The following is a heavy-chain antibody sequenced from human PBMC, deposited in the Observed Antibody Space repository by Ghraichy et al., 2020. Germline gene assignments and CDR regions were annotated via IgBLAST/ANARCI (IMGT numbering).Heavy chain of an antibody. CDR3: ARRIRQLVTAFDI. CDR2: IYYSGST. J-gene: IGHJ3*02. V-gene: IGHV4-39*01. Sequence: SETLSLTCTVSGGSISSSSYYWGWIRQPPGKGLEWIGSIYYSGSTYYNPSLKSRVTISVDTSKNQFSLKLNSVTAADTAVYYCARRIRQLVTAFDIWGQGTMVTVSS. CDR1: GGSISSSSYY. D-gene: IGHD6-13*01.